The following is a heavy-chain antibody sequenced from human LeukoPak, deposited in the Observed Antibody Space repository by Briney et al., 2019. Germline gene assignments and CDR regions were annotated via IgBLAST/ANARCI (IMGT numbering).Heavy chain of an antibody. CDR2: ITGSGGST. CDR3: ARDLSLIALTD. D-gene: IGHD3-22*01. Sequence: GGSLRLSCAASGFTFSIHGMNWVRQGPGKGLEWVPGITGSGGSTYYADSVKGRFTISRDNSKNTVYLQMNSLRAEDTAVYYCARDLSLIALTDWGQGTLVTVSS. V-gene: IGHV3-23*01. J-gene: IGHJ4*02. CDR1: GFTFSIHG.